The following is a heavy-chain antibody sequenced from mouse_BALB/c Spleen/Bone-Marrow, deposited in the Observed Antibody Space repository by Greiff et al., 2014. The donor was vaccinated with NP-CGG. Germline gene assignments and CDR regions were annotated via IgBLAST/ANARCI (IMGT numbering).Heavy chain of an antibody. V-gene: IGHV14-3*02. Sequence: VQLKESGAELVKSGASVKLSCTASGFNIKDTYIHWVNQRPEQGLEWVGRIDPANANTIYDPKFQGKSSITADTSSNTAYLQLSSLTSEDTAVYYCASGYYGSSPYWYFDVWGAGTTVTVSS. D-gene: IGHD1-1*01. CDR2: IDPANANT. J-gene: IGHJ1*01. CDR3: ASGYYGSSPYWYFDV. CDR1: GFNIKDTY.